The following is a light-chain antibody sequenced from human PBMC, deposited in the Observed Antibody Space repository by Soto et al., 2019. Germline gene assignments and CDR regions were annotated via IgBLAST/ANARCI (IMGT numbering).Light chain of an antibody. Sequence: EIVLTQSPGTLSLSPGERATLSCRASQSVSSSYLAWYQQKPGQTPRLLNSGASSRATGLPYRFSGSGSGTDFTITSSRLEHEDFAVYYRQQNALLTFGEGTKVEIK. CDR2: GAS. CDR3: QQNALLT. V-gene: IGKV3-20*01. CDR1: QSVSSSY. J-gene: IGKJ4*01.